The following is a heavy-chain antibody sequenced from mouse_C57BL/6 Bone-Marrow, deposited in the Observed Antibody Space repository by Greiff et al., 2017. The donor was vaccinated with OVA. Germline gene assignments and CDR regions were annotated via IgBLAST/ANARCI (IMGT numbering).Heavy chain of an antibody. CDR2: INPSNGGT. J-gene: IGHJ4*01. CDR3: ASLLLVYYYAMDY. CDR1: GYTFTSYW. Sequence: QVQLQQPGTELVKPGASVKLSCKASGYTFTSYWMHWVKQRPGQGLEWIGNINPSNGGTNYNEKFKSKATLTVDKSSSTAYMQLSSLTSEDSAVYDCASLLLVYYYAMDYWGQGTSVTVSS. V-gene: IGHV1-53*01.